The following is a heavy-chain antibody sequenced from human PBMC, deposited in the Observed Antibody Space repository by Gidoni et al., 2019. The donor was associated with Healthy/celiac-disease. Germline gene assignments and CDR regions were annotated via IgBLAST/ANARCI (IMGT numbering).Heavy chain of an antibody. Sequence: QLQLQESGPGLVKPSETLSLTCTVSGGSISSSSYYWGWIRQPPGKGLEWIGSIYYSGSTYYNPSLKSRVTISVDTSKNQFSLKLSSVTAADTAVYYCARSDPYSYAPFDYWGQGTLVTVSS. CDR2: IYYSGST. J-gene: IGHJ4*02. V-gene: IGHV4-39*01. CDR1: GGSISSSSYY. D-gene: IGHD5-18*01. CDR3: ARSDPYSYAPFDY.